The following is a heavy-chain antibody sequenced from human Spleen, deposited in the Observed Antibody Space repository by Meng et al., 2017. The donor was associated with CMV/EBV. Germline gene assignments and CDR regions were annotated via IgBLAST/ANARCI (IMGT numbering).Heavy chain of an antibody. V-gene: IGHV1-8*02. D-gene: IGHD2-15*01. CDR2: MNPNSGDT. CDR3: ARGPIDSVSN. Sequence: ASVKVSCKASGYTFTSYGISWVRQAPGQGLEWMGWMNPNSGDTGYAQKFQGRVTMTRNTSISTAYMDLSSLRSDDTAVYYCARGPIDSVSNWGQGTLVTVSS. J-gene: IGHJ4*02. CDR1: GYTFTSYG.